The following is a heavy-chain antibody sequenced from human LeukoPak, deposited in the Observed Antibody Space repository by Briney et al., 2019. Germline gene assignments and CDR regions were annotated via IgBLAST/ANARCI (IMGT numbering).Heavy chain of an antibody. D-gene: IGHD5-12*01. J-gene: IGHJ4*02. V-gene: IGHV3-23*01. CDR1: GFTFSSYA. CDR2: ISGSGDTT. CDR3: AKDRESRYGAYDLGDN. Sequence: GGSLRLSCAASGFTFSSYAMSWVRQAPGKGLEWVSAISGSGDTTYYTDSVKGRFSISRDNSKNTLYLQMNSLRAEDTAVYYCAKDRESRYGAYDLGDNWGQGTLVTVSS.